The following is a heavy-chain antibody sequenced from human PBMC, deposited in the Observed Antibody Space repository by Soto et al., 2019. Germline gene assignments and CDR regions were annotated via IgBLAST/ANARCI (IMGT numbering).Heavy chain of an antibody. V-gene: IGHV4-39*01. CDR1: GGSISSSSYY. J-gene: IGHJ6*02. CDR3: ARHTDYYDSSGYLSPKLNYYYGMDV. CDR2: IYYSGST. D-gene: IGHD3-22*01. Sequence: SETLSLTCTVSGGSISSSSYYWGWIRQPPGKGLEWIGSIYYSGSTYYNPSLKSRVTISVDTSKNQFSLKLSSVTAADTAVYYCARHTDYYDSSGYLSPKLNYYYGMDVWGQGTTVTVSS.